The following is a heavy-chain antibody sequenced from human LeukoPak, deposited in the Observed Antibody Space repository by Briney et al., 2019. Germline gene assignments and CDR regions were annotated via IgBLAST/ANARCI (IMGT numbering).Heavy chain of an antibody. CDR3: AREDRYSYHF. CDR1: GLAFTEYY. Sequence: SANVSRTASGLAFTEYYMDGGRQTPGQGVEWMGGISPNSGRTNYAQKFQGRVSMTRDTSIRTAYMEPSSLRSDAAAVYYCAREDRYSYHFWGQGTLVTVSS. CDR2: ISPNSGRT. J-gene: IGHJ4*02. V-gene: IGHV1-2*02. D-gene: IGHD5-18*01.